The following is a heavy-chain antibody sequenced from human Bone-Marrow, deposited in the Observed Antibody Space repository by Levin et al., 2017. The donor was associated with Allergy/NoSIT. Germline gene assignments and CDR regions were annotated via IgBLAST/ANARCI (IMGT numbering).Heavy chain of an antibody. Sequence: QSGGSLRLSCAVSGFTFSNYWMHWVRQAPGKGLEWVADIKQDGSEKYYVDSVKGRFTISRDNAKNSLYLQMNSLTAEDTAMYYCARDWGWSRDYWGQGTLVTVSS. V-gene: IGHV3-7*04. J-gene: IGHJ4*02. CDR1: GFTFSNYW. D-gene: IGHD3-16*01. CDR3: ARDWGWSRDY. CDR2: IKQDGSEK.